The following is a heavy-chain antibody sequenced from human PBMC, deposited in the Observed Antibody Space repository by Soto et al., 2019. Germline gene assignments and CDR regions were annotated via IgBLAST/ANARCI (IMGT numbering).Heavy chain of an antibody. CDR3: XXGRLWSGSYEQXXXXXX. CDR2: IIPMVATT. CDR1: GGIFSTYG. V-gene: IGHV1-69*01. Sequence: QVQLVQSGAQEKKPGSSVTVSCKSSGGIFSTYGISWVRQVPGQGLEWMGGIIPMVATTHYAQRFQGRVTXAADESXXXVSMDLGXXRSDXTXXXXXXXGRLWSGSYEQXXXXXXXG. D-gene: IGHD3-3*01. J-gene: IGHJ1*01.